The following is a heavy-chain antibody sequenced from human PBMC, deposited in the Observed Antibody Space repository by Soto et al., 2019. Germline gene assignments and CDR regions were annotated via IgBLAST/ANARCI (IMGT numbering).Heavy chain of an antibody. CDR2: IYPGDYDT. CDR3: SRHSTSGDHEDYYYFMDV. D-gene: IGHD4-17*01. J-gene: IGHJ6*03. Sequence: GESLKIPCKGSGYSFTSYWIGWVRQMPGKGLEWMGNIYPGDYDTRYSPPCQGPITISADKSISTVFLQLSSLKASDTVMYYFSRHSTSGDHEDYYYFMDVLGKGTKVNVSS. V-gene: IGHV5-51*01. CDR1: GYSFTSYW.